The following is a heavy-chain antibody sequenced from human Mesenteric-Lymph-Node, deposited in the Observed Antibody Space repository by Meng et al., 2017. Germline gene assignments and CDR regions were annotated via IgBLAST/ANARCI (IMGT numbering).Heavy chain of an antibody. D-gene: IGHD3-16*01. CDR1: GFSFSNYG. CDR2: IQSEGITK. V-gene: IGHV3-30*02. J-gene: IGHJ4*02. Sequence: GESLKIPCAASGFSFSNYGIHRVRQAPGKGLEWVSLIQSEGITKYYADSVKGRFTISRDNSKNTLYLQMNSLRAEDTAVYYCAKAPPYYDYVWGSLWFFDYWGQGTLVTVSS. CDR3: AKAPPYYDYVWGSLWFFDY.